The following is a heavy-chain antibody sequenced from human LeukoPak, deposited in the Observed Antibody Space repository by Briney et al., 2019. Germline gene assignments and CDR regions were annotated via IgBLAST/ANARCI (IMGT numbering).Heavy chain of an antibody. D-gene: IGHD4-17*01. CDR3: ARSDYGDLTY. J-gene: IGHJ4*02. CDR1: GFTFSTYA. Sequence: GRSLRLSCAASGFTFSTYAMHWVRQAPGKGLEWVAVISYDGSSKYYADSVKGRFTISRDNSKNTLYLQMNSLRAEDTAVYYCARSDYGDLTYWGQGTLVTVSS. CDR2: ISYDGSSK. V-gene: IGHV3-30*04.